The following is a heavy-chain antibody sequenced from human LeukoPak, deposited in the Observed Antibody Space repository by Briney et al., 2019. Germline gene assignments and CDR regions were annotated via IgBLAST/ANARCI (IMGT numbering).Heavy chain of an antibody. CDR1: GYTFTSYY. Sequence: ASVKVPCKASGYTFTSYYMHWVRQAPGQGLEWMGIINPSGGSTIYAQKFQGRVTMTRDTSTSTVYMELRSLRSDDTAVYFSARDFGGPQNTDYLVRPLDYWGQGTLVTVSS. V-gene: IGHV1-46*01. J-gene: IGHJ4*02. CDR3: ARDFGGPQNTDYLVRPLDY. CDR2: INPSGGST. D-gene: IGHD3-16*01.